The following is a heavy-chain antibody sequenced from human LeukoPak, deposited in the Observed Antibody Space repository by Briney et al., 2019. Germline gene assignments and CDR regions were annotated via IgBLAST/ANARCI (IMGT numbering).Heavy chain of an antibody. Sequence: GSLRLSCAASGFTFSNYWMSWIRQPPGKGLEWIGYIYYSGDTTYNPSLKSRVTISVDTSKNQFSLKLSSVTAADTAVYYCARDKQPGDYWGQGALVTVSS. CDR2: IYYSGDT. J-gene: IGHJ4*02. D-gene: IGHD5-18*01. V-gene: IGHV4-59*01. CDR3: ARDKQPGDY. CDR1: GFTFSNYW.